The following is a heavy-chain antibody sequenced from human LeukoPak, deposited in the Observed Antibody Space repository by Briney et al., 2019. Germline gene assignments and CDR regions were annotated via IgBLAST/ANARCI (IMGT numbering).Heavy chain of an antibody. J-gene: IGHJ6*03. CDR2: ITSSGTYI. CDR3: ARGKYPDNDDYMDV. V-gene: IGHV3-21*01. D-gene: IGHD1-1*01. Sequence: GGSLRLSCATSGFTFNNYNMNWVRQAPGRALEWVSSITSSGTYIFYADSVKGRLTISRDNAKNSLYLQMNSLGPEDTAVYYCARGKYPDNDDYMDVWGKGTTVIVSS. CDR1: GFTFNNYN.